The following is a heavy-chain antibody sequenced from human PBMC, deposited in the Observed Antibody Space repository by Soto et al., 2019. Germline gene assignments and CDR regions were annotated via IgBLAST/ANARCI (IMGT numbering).Heavy chain of an antibody. CDR3: ARDRRIYGSGSYYNGDHYYYYGMDV. J-gene: IGHJ6*02. CDR2: ISSSSSYI. Sequence: GGSLRLSCAASGFTFSSYSMNWVRQAPGKGLEWVSSISSSSSYIYYADSVKGRFTISRDNAKNSLYLQMNSLRAEDTAVYYCARDRRIYGSGSYYNGDHYYYYGMDVWGQGTTVTVSS. CDR1: GFTFSSYS. D-gene: IGHD3-10*01. V-gene: IGHV3-21*01.